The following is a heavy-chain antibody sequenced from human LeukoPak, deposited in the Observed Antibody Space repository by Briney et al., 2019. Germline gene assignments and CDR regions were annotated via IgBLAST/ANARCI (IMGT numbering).Heavy chain of an antibody. CDR3: ARDTLTDIAARPLDY. J-gene: IGHJ4*02. CDR1: GFTFGDYY. V-gene: IGHV3-11*01. D-gene: IGHD6-6*01. CDR2: ISNSGGTK. Sequence: PGGSLRLSCAASGFTFGDYYMAWIRQAPGKGLEYISDISNSGGTKYYADSVKGRSTISRDNAKNSLILQMDRLTFEDTAIYYCARDTLTDIAARPLDYWGQGTLVTVSS.